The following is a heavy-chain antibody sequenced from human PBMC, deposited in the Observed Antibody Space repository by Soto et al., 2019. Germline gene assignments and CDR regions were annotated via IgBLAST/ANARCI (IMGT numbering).Heavy chain of an antibody. CDR1: GYTFTSYD. CDR2: INAGNGNT. D-gene: IGHD3-22*01. Sequence: GASVKVSCKASGYTFTSYDINWVRQAPGQRLEWMGWINAGNGNTKYSQKFQGRVTITRDTSASTAYMELSSLRSEDTAVYYCAREGNYYDSSGYYVKTDYYYGMDVWGQGTTVTVSS. V-gene: IGHV1-3*01. J-gene: IGHJ6*02. CDR3: AREGNYYDSSGYYVKTDYYYGMDV.